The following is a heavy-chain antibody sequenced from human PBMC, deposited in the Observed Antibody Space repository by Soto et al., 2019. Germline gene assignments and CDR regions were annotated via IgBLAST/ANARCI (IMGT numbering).Heavy chain of an antibody. D-gene: IGHD3-22*01. CDR3: ARGDYYDSSGYYYILDY. CDR1: GGTFSSYA. J-gene: IGHJ4*02. V-gene: IGHV1-69*13. CDR2: IIPIFGTA. Sequence: ASVKVSCKASGGTFSSYAISWVRQAPGQGLEWMGGIIPIFGTANYAQKFQGRVTITADESTSTAYMQLSSLRSEDTAVYYCARGDYYDSSGYYYILDYWGQGTLVTVSS.